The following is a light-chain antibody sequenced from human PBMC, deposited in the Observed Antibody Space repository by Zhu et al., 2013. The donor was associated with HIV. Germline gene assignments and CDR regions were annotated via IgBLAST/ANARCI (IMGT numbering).Light chain of an antibody. CDR1: QTVLYSSNNKNY. J-gene: IGKJ2*01. V-gene: IGKV4-1*01. Sequence: DIVMTQSPDSLAVSLGERATINCKSSQTVLYSSNNKNYLAWYQQKPGQSPKLLIYWASTRESGVPDRFSGSGSGTDFTLTISSLQPEDFATYSCQHYITYSYTFGQGTKLEIK. CDR2: WAS. CDR3: QHYITYSYT.